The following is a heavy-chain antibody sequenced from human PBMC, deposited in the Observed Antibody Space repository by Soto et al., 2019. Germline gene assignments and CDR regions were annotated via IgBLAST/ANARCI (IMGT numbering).Heavy chain of an antibody. CDR3: ARDLRVVGAQVPNNWFDP. CDR2: IIPIFGTA. CDR1: GGTFSSYA. V-gene: IGHV1-69*13. D-gene: IGHD1-26*01. Sequence: SVKVSCKASGGTFSSYAISWVRQAPGQGLEWMGGIIPIFGTANYAQKFQGRVTITADESTSTAYMELSSLRSEDTAVYYCARDLRVVGAQVPNNWFDPWGQGTLVTVSS. J-gene: IGHJ5*02.